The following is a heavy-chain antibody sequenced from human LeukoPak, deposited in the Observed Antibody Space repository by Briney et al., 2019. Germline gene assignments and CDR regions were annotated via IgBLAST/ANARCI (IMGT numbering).Heavy chain of an antibody. CDR2: INTYNGNT. D-gene: IGHD3-3*01. J-gene: IGHJ4*02. CDR1: GYTFTTYG. V-gene: IGHV1-18*01. Sequence: ASVKVSCKASGYTFTTYGISWVRQAPAQGLEWMGWINTYNGNTNYAQKIRGRVTMTTDTSTSTAYIELRSLRAYDTAVYYCATALQKYGTSSYYTFDYRGQGTLVTVSS. CDR3: ATALQKYGTSSYYTFDY.